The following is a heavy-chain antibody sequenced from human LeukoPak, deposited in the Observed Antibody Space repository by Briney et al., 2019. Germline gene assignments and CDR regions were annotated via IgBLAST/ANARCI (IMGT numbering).Heavy chain of an antibody. V-gene: IGHV3-74*01. D-gene: IGHD7-27*01. J-gene: IGHJ4*02. CDR3: ATLGRVDVADY. Sequence: GGSLRLSCAASGLTFSRYWIHWVRQAPGKGLVWVSGINIDGSSTSYADSVKGRFTISRDNAKNTLYLQMNSLRAGDTAVYYCATLGRVDVADYWGQGTLVTVSS. CDR1: GLTFSRYW. CDR2: INIDGSST.